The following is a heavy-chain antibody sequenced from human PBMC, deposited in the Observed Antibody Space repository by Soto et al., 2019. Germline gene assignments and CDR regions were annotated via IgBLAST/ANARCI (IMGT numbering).Heavy chain of an antibody. V-gene: IGHV1-69*13. CDR2: IIPLFGTT. CDR1: GGTLSNYA. J-gene: IGHJ4*02. CDR3: AKGGGDYVSRFFDV. Sequence: GASVKVSCKASGGTLSNYAINWVRQAPGQGFQWMGGIIPLFGTTDYAPKFHGRLLLTADESTGTAYMELSSLKSDDTAVYYCAKGGGDYVSRFFDVWGQGTLVTVSS. D-gene: IGHD2-21*02.